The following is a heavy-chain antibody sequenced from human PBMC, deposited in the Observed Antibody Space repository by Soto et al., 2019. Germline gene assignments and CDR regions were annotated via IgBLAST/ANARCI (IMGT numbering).Heavy chain of an antibody. CDR3: ARESSSWQRKGAFDI. D-gene: IGHD6-13*01. V-gene: IGHV1-2*04. CDR2: INPNSGGT. J-gene: IGHJ3*02. Sequence: ASVKVSCKASGYTFTGYYMHWVRQAPGQGLEWMGWINPNSGGTNYAQKFQGWVTMTRDTSISTAYMELSRLRSDDTAVYYCARESSSWQRKGAFDIWGQGTMVTVSS. CDR1: GYTFTGYY.